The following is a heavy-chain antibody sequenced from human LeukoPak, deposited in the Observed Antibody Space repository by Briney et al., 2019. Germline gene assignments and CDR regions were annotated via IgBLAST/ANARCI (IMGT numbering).Heavy chain of an antibody. CDR3: AKEAGYSSSCPDY. V-gene: IGHV3-49*03. D-gene: IGHD6-13*01. CDR1: GFTFGDYA. J-gene: IGHJ4*02. Sequence: GGSLRLSCTASGFTFGDYAMSWFRQAPGKGLEWVGFIRSKAYGGTTEYAASVKGRFTISRDDSKSIAYLQMNSLKTEDTAVYYCAKEAGYSSSCPDYWGQGTLVTVSS. CDR2: IRSKAYGGTT.